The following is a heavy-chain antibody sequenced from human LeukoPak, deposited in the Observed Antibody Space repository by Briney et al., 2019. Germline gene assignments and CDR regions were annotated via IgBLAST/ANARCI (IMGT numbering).Heavy chain of an antibody. CDR2: MNPNSGNT. J-gene: IGHJ6*03. D-gene: IGHD3-3*01. V-gene: IGHV1-8*03. Sequence: ASVKVSCKASGYTFTSYGISWVRQAPGQGLEWMGWMNPNSGNTGYAQKFQGRVTITRNTSISTAYMELSSLRSEDTAVYYCARSERDFMDVWGKGTTVTVSS. CDR3: ARSERDFMDV. CDR1: GYTFTSYG.